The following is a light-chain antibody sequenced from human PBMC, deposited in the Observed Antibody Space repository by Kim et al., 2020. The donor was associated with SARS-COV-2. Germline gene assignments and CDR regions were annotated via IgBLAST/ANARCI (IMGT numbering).Light chain of an antibody. CDR3: QQYSSVPIT. V-gene: IGKV3-20*01. CDR2: GAS. Sequence: SPGERATRSCRASQGVTSSYLAWYQQKPGQAPRLLIYGASNRATGIPDRVSGSGSGTDFTLTISRLQPEDFAVYYCQQYSSVPITFGQGTRLEIK. J-gene: IGKJ5*01. CDR1: QGVTSSY.